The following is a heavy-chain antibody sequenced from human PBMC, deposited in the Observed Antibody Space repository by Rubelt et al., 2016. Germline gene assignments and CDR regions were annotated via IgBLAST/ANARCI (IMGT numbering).Heavy chain of an antibody. D-gene: IGHD2-15*01. Sequence: EVQLVESGGGLVQRGGSLRLSCEASGFTFSDSWMNWVRQAPGKGLDWVASMNPDGSAQYYMGSLEGRFTISRDNAKNSLYLQINSLGAADTAVYYCARDRGYNCFDLWGQGTRVTVSS. CDR3: ARDRGYNCFDL. V-gene: IGHV3-7*03. J-gene: IGHJ5*02. CDR2: MNPDGSAQ. CDR1: GFTFSDSW.